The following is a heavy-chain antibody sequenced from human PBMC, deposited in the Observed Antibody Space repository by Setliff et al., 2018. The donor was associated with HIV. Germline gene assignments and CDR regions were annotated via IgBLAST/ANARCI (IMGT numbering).Heavy chain of an antibody. V-gene: IGHV1-18*01. CDR2: ISAYNGNT. J-gene: IGHJ6*03. CDR3: ARCGGCSGWSYYYYYYMDV. D-gene: IGHD6-19*01. Sequence: ASVKVSCKASGYTFTSYGISWVRQAPGQGLEWMGWISAYNGNTNYAQKLQGRVTMTTDTSTSTAYTELRSLRSDDTAVYYCARCGGCSGWSYYYYYYMDVWGKGTTVTV. CDR1: GYTFTSYG.